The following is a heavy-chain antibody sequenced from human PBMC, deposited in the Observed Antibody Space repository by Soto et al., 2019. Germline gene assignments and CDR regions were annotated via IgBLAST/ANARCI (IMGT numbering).Heavy chain of an antibody. D-gene: IGHD2-8*01. CDR3: AGRSCSNGVCPFDY. CDR2: ISTSGRNT. Sequence: PGGPLRLSCAASGFSFHNHAMSRVRQAPGKGLEWVSSISTSGRNTYYADSVKGRFTVSRDNAKNSLYLQMNSLRAEDAAVYFCAGRSCSNGVCPFDYWGRGTLVTVSS. CDR1: GFSFHNHA. J-gene: IGHJ4*02. V-gene: IGHV3-21*01.